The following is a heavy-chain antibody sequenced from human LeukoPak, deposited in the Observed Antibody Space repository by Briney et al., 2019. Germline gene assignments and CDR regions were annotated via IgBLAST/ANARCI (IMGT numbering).Heavy chain of an antibody. V-gene: IGHV3-21*01. D-gene: IGHD6-19*01. CDR2: ISSSGGIL. CDR1: GFTFVTYT. CDR3: SRGGIRESGGWSGY. J-gene: IGHJ4*02. Sequence: GGSLRLSCAASGFTFVTYTMNWVRQAPGKGLEWVSSISSSGGILYYADSVTGRLTIYRDHTKNALYLQMNSLRAEDTAVYYCSRGGIRESGGWSGYWGLGTLVTVSS.